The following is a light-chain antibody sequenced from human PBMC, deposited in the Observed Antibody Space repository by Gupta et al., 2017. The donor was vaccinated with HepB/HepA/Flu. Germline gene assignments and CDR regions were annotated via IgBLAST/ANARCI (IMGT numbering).Light chain of an antibody. V-gene: IGKV3-20*01. CDR2: GAS. Sequence: EIVLTQSPGSLCLSAGERATLTCRASQSVSSGSLAWYQQKPGQAPRLLIYGASSRATGIPDRFSGSGSGTDFTLTITRLEPEDFAVYYCQQYDTSLWTFGQGTKVELK. CDR3: QQYDTSLWT. J-gene: IGKJ1*01. CDR1: QSVSSGS.